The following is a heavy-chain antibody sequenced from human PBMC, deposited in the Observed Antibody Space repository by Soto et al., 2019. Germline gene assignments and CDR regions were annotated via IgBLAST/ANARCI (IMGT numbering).Heavy chain of an antibody. CDR1: GYTFTSYY. Sequence: QVQLVQSGAEVKKPGASVKVSCKASGYTFTSYYMHWVRQAPGQGLEWMGIINPSGGSTSYAQKFQGRVTXXRXTXXSTVYMELSSLRSEDTAVYYCARVHGDYEQYYFDYWGQGTLVTVSS. CDR2: INPSGGST. J-gene: IGHJ4*02. D-gene: IGHD4-17*01. V-gene: IGHV1-46*03. CDR3: ARVHGDYEQYYFDY.